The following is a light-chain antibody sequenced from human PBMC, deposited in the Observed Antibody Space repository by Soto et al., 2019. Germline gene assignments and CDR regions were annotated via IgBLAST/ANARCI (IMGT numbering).Light chain of an antibody. CDR2: GAS. CDR1: QSVSSNY. CDR3: QHYGRSAYT. V-gene: IGKV3-20*01. J-gene: IGKJ2*01. Sequence: EIVLTQSPGTLSLSPGERVTLSCRASQSVSSNYLAWYQQKPGQAPRLLIYGASSRATGIPDRFSGSGSGTDLTLTISRLEPDDFAVYYCQHYGRSAYTFGQGTTLEIK.